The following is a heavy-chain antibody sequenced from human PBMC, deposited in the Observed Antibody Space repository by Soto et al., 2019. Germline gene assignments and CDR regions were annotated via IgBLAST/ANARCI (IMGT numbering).Heavy chain of an antibody. CDR3: ASPIYSSSWYYFDY. J-gene: IGHJ4*02. D-gene: IGHD6-13*01. CDR1: GFTFSSYW. CDR2: INSDGSST. Sequence: GGSLRLSCAASGFTFSSYWMHWVRQAPGKGLVWVSRINSDGSSTSYADSVKGRFTISRDNAKNTLYLQMNSLRAEDTAVYYCASPIYSSSWYYFDYWGQGTLVTVSS. V-gene: IGHV3-74*01.